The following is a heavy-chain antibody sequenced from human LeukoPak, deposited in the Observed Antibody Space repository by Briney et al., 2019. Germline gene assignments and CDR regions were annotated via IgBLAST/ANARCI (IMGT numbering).Heavy chain of an antibody. V-gene: IGHV1-2*02. CDR2: INPNSGGT. Sequence: ASVKVSCKASGYTFTGYYMHWVRQAPGQGLEWMGWINPNSGGTNYAQKFQGRVTMTRDTSISTAYMELSRLRSDDTAVYYCARHYSLTGGRLTGYWIDPWGQGTLVTVSS. CDR1: GYTFTGYY. CDR3: ARHYSLTGGRLTGYWIDP. J-gene: IGHJ5*02. D-gene: IGHD1-20*01.